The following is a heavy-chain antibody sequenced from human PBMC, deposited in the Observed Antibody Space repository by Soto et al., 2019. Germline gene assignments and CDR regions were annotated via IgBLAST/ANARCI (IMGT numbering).Heavy chain of an antibody. CDR3: ARAGRGYSYGYYFDY. CDR1: GGSFSGYY. CDR2: INHSGST. J-gene: IGHJ4*01. D-gene: IGHD5-18*01. V-gene: IGHV4-34*01. Sequence: SETLSLTCAVYGGSFSGYYWSWIRQPPGKGLEWIGEINHSGSTNYNPSLKSRVTISVDTSKNQFSLKLSSVTAADTAVYYCARAGRGYSYGYYFDYWGHGILVTVSS.